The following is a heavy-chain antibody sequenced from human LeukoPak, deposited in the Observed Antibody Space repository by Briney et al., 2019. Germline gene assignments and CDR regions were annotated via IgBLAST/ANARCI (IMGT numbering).Heavy chain of an antibody. J-gene: IGHJ4*02. D-gene: IGHD3-16*02. CDR1: GGTFSSYA. Sequence: GASVKVSCKASGGTFSSYAISWVRQAPGQGLEWMGGIIPIFGTANYAQKFQGRVTITTDESTSTAYMELSSLRSEDTAVYYCAANPTFGGVIEDYWGQGTLVTVSS. CDR2: IIPIFGTA. V-gene: IGHV1-69*05. CDR3: AANPTFGGVIEDY.